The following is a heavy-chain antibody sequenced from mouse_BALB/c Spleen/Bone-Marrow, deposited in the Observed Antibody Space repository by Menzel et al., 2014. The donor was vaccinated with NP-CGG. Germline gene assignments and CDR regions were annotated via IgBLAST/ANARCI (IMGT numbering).Heavy chain of an antibody. CDR2: IRLKSNNYAT. V-gene: IGHV6-6*02. CDR3: TSMRRRGFAY. J-gene: IGHJ3*01. CDR1: GFTFSNYW. Sequence: DVKLVESGGGLVQPGGSMKLSCVASGFTFSNYWMNWVRQSPEKGLGWVAEIRLKSNNYATHYAESVKGRFTISRDDSKSSVYLQMNNLGAEDTGIYYCTSMRRRGFAYWGQGTLVTVSA. D-gene: IGHD2-3*01.